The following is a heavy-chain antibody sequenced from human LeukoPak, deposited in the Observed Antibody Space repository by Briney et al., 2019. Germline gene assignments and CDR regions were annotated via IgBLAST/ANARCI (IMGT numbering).Heavy chain of an antibody. CDR2: MNPNSGNT. D-gene: IGHD2-2*01. J-gene: IGHJ5*02. Sequence: ASVKVSCKASGYTFTSYDINWVRQATGQGLGWMGWMNPNSGNTGYAQKFQGRVTITRNTSISTAYMELSSLRSEDTAVYYCARRYCSSTSCYPRAYWFDPWGQGTLVTVSS. V-gene: IGHV1-8*03. CDR1: GYTFTSYD. CDR3: ARRYCSSTSCYPRAYWFDP.